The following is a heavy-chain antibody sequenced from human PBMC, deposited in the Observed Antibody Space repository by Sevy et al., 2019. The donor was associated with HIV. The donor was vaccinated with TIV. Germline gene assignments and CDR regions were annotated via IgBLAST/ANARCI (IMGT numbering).Heavy chain of an antibody. CDR2: FSFGCGKI. CDR3: AGECWSKPHDY. V-gene: IGHV3-23*01. Sequence: GGYLRLSWAASGFTFSNYAMSWVRQAPGKGLEWVSTFSFGCGKINYADSVKGRFTISRDNSKNTLYLQMNSLRAEDTALYYCAGECWSKPHDYWGQGTLVTVSS. J-gene: IGHJ4*02. D-gene: IGHD3-3*01. CDR1: GFTFSNYA.